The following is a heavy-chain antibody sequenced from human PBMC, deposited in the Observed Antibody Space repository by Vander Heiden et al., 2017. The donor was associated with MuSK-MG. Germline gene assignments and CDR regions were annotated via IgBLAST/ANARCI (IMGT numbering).Heavy chain of an antibody. V-gene: IGHV4-34*01. J-gene: IGHJ4*02. D-gene: IGHD3-10*01. CDR3: ARGYAGDY. CDR2: INHSGST. CDR1: GGSFSGYY. Sequence: QVQLQQWGAGLLKPSETLSLTCAVYGGSFSGYYWSWIRQPPGKGLEWIGEINHSGSTNYNPSLKSRVTISVDTSKNQFSLKLSSVTAADTAVYYCARGYAGDYWGQGTLVTVSS.